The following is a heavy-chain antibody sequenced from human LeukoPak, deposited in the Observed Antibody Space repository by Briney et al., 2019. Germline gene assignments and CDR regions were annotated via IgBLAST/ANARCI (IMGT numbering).Heavy chain of an antibody. CDR2: IYHSGST. V-gene: IGHV4-30-2*01. Sequence: KTSQTLSLTCAVSGGSISSGGYSWSWIRQPPGKGLEWIGYIYHSGSTYYNPSLKSRVTISVDRSKNQFSLKLSSVTAADTAVYYCARGGYHGSGSYYNGVMGIWGQGTMVTVSS. CDR3: ARGGYHGSGSYYNGVMGI. CDR1: GGSISSGGYS. D-gene: IGHD3-10*01. J-gene: IGHJ3*02.